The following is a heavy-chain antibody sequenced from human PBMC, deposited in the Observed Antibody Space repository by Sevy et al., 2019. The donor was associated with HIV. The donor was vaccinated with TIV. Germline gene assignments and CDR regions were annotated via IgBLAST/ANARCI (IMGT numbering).Heavy chain of an antibody. CDR3: ATDAGIAAAGRVFDY. D-gene: IGHD6-13*01. V-gene: IGHV3-72*01. Sequence: GGSLRLSCAASGFTFSDHYMEWVRQAPGKGLEWVGRIRNKGNSYTTEYAAYVKGRFSIARDDSKNLQYLLMNSLNTGDTAVDYCATDAGIAAAGRVFDYWGQGTLVTVSS. J-gene: IGHJ4*02. CDR1: GFTFSDHY. CDR2: IRNKGNSYTT.